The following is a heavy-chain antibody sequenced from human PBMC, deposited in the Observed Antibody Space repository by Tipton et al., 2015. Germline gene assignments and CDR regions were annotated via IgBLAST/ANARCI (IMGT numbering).Heavy chain of an antibody. J-gene: IGHJ4*02. Sequence: SLRLSCAASGFTFSDSPIHWVRQAPGKGLEWVSSISSGSSYMYYADSVKGRFTISRDNAKNSLYLQMNSLRAEDTAVYYCAREGLKYGEFDYWGQGTLVTVSS. CDR3: AREGLKYGEFDY. CDR1: GFTFSDSP. D-gene: IGHD4-17*01. V-gene: IGHV3-21*01. CDR2: ISSGSSYM.